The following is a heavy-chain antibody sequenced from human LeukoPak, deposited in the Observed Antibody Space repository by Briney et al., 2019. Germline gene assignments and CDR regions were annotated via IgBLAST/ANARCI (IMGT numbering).Heavy chain of an antibody. CDR2: ISRSGGSP. D-gene: IGHD2-2*01. J-gene: IGHJ4*02. CDR3: AKGGKTIMCPTSCYDY. Sequence: GGSLRLSCAASGFTVNTYAMSWVRQAPGGGLEWVSVISRSGGSPDYTDSVKGRFTISRDNSKNTLYLQMNSLRAEDTAVYYCAKGGKTIMCPTSCYDYWGQGTLVTVSS. V-gene: IGHV3-23*01. CDR1: GFTVNTYA.